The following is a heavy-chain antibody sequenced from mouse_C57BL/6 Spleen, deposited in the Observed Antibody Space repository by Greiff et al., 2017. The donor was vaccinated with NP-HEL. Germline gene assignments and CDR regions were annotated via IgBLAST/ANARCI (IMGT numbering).Heavy chain of an antibody. J-gene: IGHJ3*01. CDR3: TPQTAQAAWFAY. CDR1: GYTFTDYE. CDR2: IDPETGGT. D-gene: IGHD3-2*02. Sequence: QVQLQQSGAELVRPGASVTLSCKASGYTFTDYEMHWVKQTPVHGLEWIGAIDPETGGTAYNQKFKGKAILTADKSSSTAYMELRSLTSEDSAVYYCTPQTAQAAWFAYWGQGTLVTVSA. V-gene: IGHV1-15*01.